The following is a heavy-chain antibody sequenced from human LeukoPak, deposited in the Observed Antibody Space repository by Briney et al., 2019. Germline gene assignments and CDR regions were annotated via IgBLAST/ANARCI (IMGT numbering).Heavy chain of an antibody. J-gene: IGHJ3*02. CDR1: GDTFTGYY. CDR3: ARGGYYYDSSGDHAFDI. CDR2: INPNSGGT. Sequence: ASVKVSCKASGDTFTGYYMHWVRQAPGQGLEWMGWINPNSGGTNYAQKFQGRVTMTRDTSISTAYMELSRLRSDDTAVYYCARGGYYYDSSGDHAFDIWGQGTMVTVSS. D-gene: IGHD3-22*01. V-gene: IGHV1-2*02.